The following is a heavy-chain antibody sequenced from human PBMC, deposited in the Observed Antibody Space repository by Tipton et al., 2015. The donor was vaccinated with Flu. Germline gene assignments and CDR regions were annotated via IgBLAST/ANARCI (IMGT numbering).Heavy chain of an antibody. J-gene: IGHJ5*01. D-gene: IGHD4-11*01. CDR1: GDSIASDYY. CDR3: ARRDYSNYASVSKNWFDS. CDR2: IHHTGTT. V-gene: IGHV4-38-2*01. Sequence: LRLSCSISGDSIASDYYWGWIRQPPGKGLEWIGNIHHTGTTYYNPSLRSRVNIIRDRSKNQFSLNLSFVTAADTAVYYCARRDYSNYASVSKNWFDSWGQGILVTVSS.